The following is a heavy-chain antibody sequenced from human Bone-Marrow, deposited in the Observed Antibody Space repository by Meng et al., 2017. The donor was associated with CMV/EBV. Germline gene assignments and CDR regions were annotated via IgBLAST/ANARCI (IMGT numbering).Heavy chain of an antibody. D-gene: IGHD2-2*01. J-gene: IGHJ4*02. CDR1: GFSFSSYA. V-gene: IGHV3-23*01. CDR3: ARDSIHCSSTSCYIDY. CDR2: ISGSGGST. Sequence: ETLSLTCAASGFSFSSYAMSWVRQAPGKGLEWVSGISGSGGSTHYADSVKGRFTISRDNSKNTLYLQMNSLRAEDTAVYYCARDSIHCSSTSCYIDYWGQGTLVTVSS.